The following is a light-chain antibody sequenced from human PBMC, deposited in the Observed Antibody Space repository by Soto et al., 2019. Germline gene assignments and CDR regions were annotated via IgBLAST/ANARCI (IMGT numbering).Light chain of an antibody. J-gene: IGLJ2*01. CDR3: GTWDNSLSGVV. V-gene: IGLV1-51*01. Sequence: QSVLTQPPSVSAAPGQKVTISCSGSSSNIGNNYVSWYQQFPETAPKLLIYDNNKRPSGIPDRFSGSKSGTSATLGITGLQTGDEADYHCGTWDNSLSGVVFGGGTKLTVL. CDR1: SSNIGNNY. CDR2: DNN.